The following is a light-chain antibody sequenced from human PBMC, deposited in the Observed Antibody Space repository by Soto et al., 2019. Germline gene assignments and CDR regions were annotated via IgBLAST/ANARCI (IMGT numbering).Light chain of an antibody. Sequence: ALAQPPSASGSPGQSVTISCTGTSNVIGAYNYVSWYQHHPGKVPKLLIYEVFRRPSGVPDRFSASKSGNTASLTVSGLQPEDEADYYCLSYVGRETGVFGSGTKVTVL. CDR1: SNVIGAYNY. CDR3: LSYVGRETGV. V-gene: IGLV2-8*01. CDR2: EVF. J-gene: IGLJ1*01.